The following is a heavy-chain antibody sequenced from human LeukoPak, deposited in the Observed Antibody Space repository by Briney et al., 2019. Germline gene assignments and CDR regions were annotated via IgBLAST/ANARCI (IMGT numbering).Heavy chain of an antibody. CDR3: AREWYSSSWYSKEYYFDY. CDR2: IKQDGSEK. V-gene: IGHV3-7*01. Sequence: GGSLRLSCAAPGFTFSSYWMSWVRQAPGKGLEWVANIKQDGSEKYYVDSVKGRFTISRDNAKNSLYLQMNSLRAEDTAVYYCAREWYSSSWYSKEYYFDYWGQGTLVTVSS. D-gene: IGHD6-13*01. J-gene: IGHJ4*02. CDR1: GFTFSSYW.